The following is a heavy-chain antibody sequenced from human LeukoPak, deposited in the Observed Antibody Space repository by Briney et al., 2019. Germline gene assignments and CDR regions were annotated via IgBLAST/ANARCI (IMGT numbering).Heavy chain of an antibody. V-gene: IGHV1-18*01. CDR3: ARVFEEWELLRRAFDI. J-gene: IGHJ3*02. Sequence: GASVKVSCKASGYTFTSYGISWVRQAPGQGLEWMGWISAYNGNTNYAQKLQGRVTMTTDTSTSTAYMELRSLRSDDTAVYYCARVFEEWELLRRAFDIWGQGTMVTVSS. D-gene: IGHD1-26*01. CDR1: GYTFTSYG. CDR2: ISAYNGNT.